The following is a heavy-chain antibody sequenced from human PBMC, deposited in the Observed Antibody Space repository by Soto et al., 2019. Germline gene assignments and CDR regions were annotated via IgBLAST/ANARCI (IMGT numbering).Heavy chain of an antibody. CDR3: ATVGYCSGGSCSINFDY. CDR1: GYTLTELS. Sequence: GASVKVSCKVSGYTLTELSMHWVRQAPGKGLEWMGGFDPEDGETIYAQKFQGRVTMTEDTSTDTAYMELSSLRSEDTAVYYCATVGYCSGGSCSINFDYWGQGTLVTVSS. V-gene: IGHV1-24*01. J-gene: IGHJ4*02. D-gene: IGHD2-15*01. CDR2: FDPEDGET.